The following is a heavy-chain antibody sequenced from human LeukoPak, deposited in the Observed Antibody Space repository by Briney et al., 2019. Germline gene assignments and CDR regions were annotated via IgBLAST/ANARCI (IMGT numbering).Heavy chain of an antibody. CDR1: GDSVSSNSAV. J-gene: IGHJ4*02. D-gene: IGHD6-19*01. V-gene: IGHV6-1*01. CDR3: ATTQRSGCIDY. CDR2: TYYRSRWYN. Sequence: PSQTLSLTCALSGDSVSSNSAVWHWIRQSPSRGIEWLGRTYYRSRWYNDYSVSVNSRITITPDASTNHFSLHLSSVTPEDTAVYYCATTQRSGCIDYWGQGTLVTVSS.